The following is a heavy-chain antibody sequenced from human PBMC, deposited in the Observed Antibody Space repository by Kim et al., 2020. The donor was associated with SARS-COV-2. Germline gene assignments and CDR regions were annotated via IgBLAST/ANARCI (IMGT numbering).Heavy chain of an antibody. V-gene: IGHV1-18*01. J-gene: IGHJ3*02. CDR3: AREGAKVTGGFDI. D-gene: IGHD2-21*02. Sequence: AQKFQGRVTMTTYTSTSTAYMDLRSLRSADTAVYYCAREGAKVTGGFDIWGQGTMVTVSS.